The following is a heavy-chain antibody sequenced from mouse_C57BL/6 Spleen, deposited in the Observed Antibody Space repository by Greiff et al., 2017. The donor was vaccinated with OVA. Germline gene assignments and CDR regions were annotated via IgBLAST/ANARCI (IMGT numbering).Heavy chain of an antibody. V-gene: IGHV1-72*01. D-gene: IGHD2-4*01. CDR1: GYTFTSYW. CDR2: IDPNSGGT. J-gene: IGHJ2*01. Sequence: QVQLQQPGAELVKPGASVKLSCKASGYTFTSYWMHWVKQRPGRGLEWIGRIDPNSGGTKYNEKFKSKATLTVDKPSSTAYMQLSSLTSEDSAVYYCARKWGYDYDVFYDWGQGTTLTVSS. CDR3: ARKWGYDYDVFYD.